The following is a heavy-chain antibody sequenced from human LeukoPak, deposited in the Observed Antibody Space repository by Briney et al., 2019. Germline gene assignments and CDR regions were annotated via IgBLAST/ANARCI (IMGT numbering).Heavy chain of an antibody. CDR1: GYTFITHY. V-gene: IGHV1-46*01. Sequence: GASVKVSCKASGYTFITHYIYWVRQAPGQGLDWTGVIDPYGGTTIFARKFQGRLTVTRDTSTSTVYMEMRSLRSEDTAVYYCARLTSSSGSNYIDFWGQGTLVTVSS. CDR3: ARLTSSSGSNYIDF. J-gene: IGHJ4*02. CDR2: IDPYGGTT. D-gene: IGHD6-13*01.